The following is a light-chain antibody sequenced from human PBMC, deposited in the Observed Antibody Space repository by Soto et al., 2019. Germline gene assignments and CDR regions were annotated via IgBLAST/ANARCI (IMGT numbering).Light chain of an antibody. V-gene: IGKV3-11*01. Sequence: IVWTQSPVTLSLSPGERATLSCRASQSVSSYLAWYQQTPGPAPRLLISAASNRATVIPARFSSSGSGTDFTLTISLLAPEDFAVYCCQPRSNFWTFGQGTKVDIK. CDR3: QPRSNFWT. J-gene: IGKJ1*01. CDR1: QSVSSY. CDR2: AAS.